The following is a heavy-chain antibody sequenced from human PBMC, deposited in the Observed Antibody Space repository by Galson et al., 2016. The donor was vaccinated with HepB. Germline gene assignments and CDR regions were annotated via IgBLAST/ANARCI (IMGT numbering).Heavy chain of an antibody. V-gene: IGHV3-53*01. CDR1: GFTVSSNY. Sequence: SLRLSCAASGFTVSSNYMTWVRQPPGKGLECVSVIYSGGSTDYADSVKGRFTISRDNTKNSLYLQMNSLRVEDTAVYYCARDPPRLSGYVYDYWGQGTLVTVSS. D-gene: IGHD5-12*01. J-gene: IGHJ4*02. CDR2: IYSGGST. CDR3: ARDPPRLSGYVYDY.